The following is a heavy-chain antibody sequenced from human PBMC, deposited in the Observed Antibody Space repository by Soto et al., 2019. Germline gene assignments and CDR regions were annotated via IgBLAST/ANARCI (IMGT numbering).Heavy chain of an antibody. CDR2: ISTYNGNT. Sequence: VHLVQSGPEVKKPGASVKVSCKASGYTFSNSGFSWLRQAPGQGLEWMGRISTYNGNTNYAQTFQGRLSMTTDTSTRTAFTELRTLRSDDTAVYSCARDQKNNRRNSLNPRGQGTLVTVAS. CDR3: ARDQKNNRRNSLNP. CDR1: GYTFSNSG. J-gene: IGHJ5*02. V-gene: IGHV1-18*01.